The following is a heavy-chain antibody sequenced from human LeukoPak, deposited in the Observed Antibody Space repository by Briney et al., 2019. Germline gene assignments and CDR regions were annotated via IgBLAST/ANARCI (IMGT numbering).Heavy chain of an antibody. Sequence: ASVKVSCKASGYTFTTYDINWVRQAPGQGLEWMGWISAYNGNINYAQKLQGRVTMTTDTSTSTAYMELRSLRSDDTAVYYCARVGVSGYSSFDYWGQGTLVTVSS. CDR1: GYTFTTYD. D-gene: IGHD3-22*01. CDR3: ARVGVSGYSSFDY. J-gene: IGHJ4*02. CDR2: ISAYNGNI. V-gene: IGHV1-18*01.